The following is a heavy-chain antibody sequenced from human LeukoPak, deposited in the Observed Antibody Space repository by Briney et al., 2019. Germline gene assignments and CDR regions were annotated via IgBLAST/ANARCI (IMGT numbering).Heavy chain of an antibody. CDR3: ARERDGLGFDP. V-gene: IGHV3-21*01. CDR1: GFTFSSYS. D-gene: IGHD5-24*01. J-gene: IGHJ5*02. Sequence: GGSLRLSCAASGFTFSSYSMNWVRQAPGKGLEWVSSISSSSSYIYYADSVKGRFTISRDNAKNSLYLQMNSLRAGDTAVYYCARERDGLGFDPWGQGTLVTVSS. CDR2: ISSSSSYI.